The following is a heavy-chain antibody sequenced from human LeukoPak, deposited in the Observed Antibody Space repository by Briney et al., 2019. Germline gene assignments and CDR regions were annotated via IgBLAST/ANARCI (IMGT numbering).Heavy chain of an antibody. J-gene: IGHJ4*02. V-gene: IGHV4-59*08. D-gene: IGHD6-19*01. Sequence: SETLSLTCTVSGGSISSYHWTWIRQPPGKGLEWIGCFYHSGSTTYNPSLKSRVTIPVDMSKSQVSLKLSSVTAADTAVYYCASGKQWLAFDYWGQGNLVTVSS. CDR1: GGSISSYH. CDR2: FYHSGST. CDR3: ASGKQWLAFDY.